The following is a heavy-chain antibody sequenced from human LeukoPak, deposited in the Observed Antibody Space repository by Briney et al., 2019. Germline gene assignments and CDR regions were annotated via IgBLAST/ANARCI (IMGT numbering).Heavy chain of an antibody. V-gene: IGHV3-21*01. D-gene: IGHD3-22*01. J-gene: IGHJ6*03. CDR3: ARDTYYYDSSGVYYYYYMDV. Sequence: GGSLRLSCAASGFTFSSYSMNWVRQAPGKGLEWVSSISSSDSYIYYADSVKGRFTISRDNAKNSLYLQMNSLRAEDTAVYYCARDTYYYDSSGVYYYYYMDVWGNGTTVTVSS. CDR1: GFTFSSYS. CDR2: ISSSDSYI.